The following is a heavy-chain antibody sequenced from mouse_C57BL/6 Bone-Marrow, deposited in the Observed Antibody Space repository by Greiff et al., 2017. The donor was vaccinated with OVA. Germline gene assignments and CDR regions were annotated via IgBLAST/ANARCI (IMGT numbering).Heavy chain of an antibody. Sequence: DVMLVESGGGLVKPGGSLKLSCAASGFTFSSYAMSWVRQTPEKRLEWVATISDGGSYTYYPDNVKGRFTISRDNAKNNLYLQMSHLKSEDTAMYYCARAYYGSSLFAYWGQGTLVTVSA. CDR3: ARAYYGSSLFAY. D-gene: IGHD1-1*01. CDR2: ISDGGSYT. V-gene: IGHV5-4*03. CDR1: GFTFSSYA. J-gene: IGHJ3*01.